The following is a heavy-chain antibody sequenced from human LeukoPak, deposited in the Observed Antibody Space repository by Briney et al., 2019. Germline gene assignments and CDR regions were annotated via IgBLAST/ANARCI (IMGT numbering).Heavy chain of an antibody. V-gene: IGHV3-23*01. J-gene: IGHJ5*02. CDR2: ISGSGGST. CDR1: GFTFSSCA. CDR3: AKEDLLRFLEWTNPSGPWFDP. Sequence: PGGSLRLSCAASGFTFSSCAMSWVRQAPGKGLEWVSAISGSGGSTYYADSVKGRFTISRDNSKNTLYLQMNSLRAEDTAVYYCAKEDLLRFLEWTNPSGPWFDPWGQGTLVTVSS. D-gene: IGHD3-3*01.